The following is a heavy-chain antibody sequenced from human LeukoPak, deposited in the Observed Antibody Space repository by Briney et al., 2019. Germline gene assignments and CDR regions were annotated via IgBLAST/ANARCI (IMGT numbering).Heavy chain of an antibody. Sequence: GGSLRLSCAASGFTFGHYGMHWVRQTPGKGLEWVAYIRYDGSDKYYADSVKGRFTISRDNSKNTLYLQMNSLRAEDTAVYYCAKDLQYQLPYDAFDIWGQGTMVTVSS. D-gene: IGHD2-2*01. CDR3: AKDLQYQLPYDAFDI. CDR1: GFTFGHYG. J-gene: IGHJ3*02. CDR2: IRYDGSDK. V-gene: IGHV3-30*02.